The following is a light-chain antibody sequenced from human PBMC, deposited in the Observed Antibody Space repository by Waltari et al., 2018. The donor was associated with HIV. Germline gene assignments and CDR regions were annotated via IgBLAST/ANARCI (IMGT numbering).Light chain of an antibody. J-gene: IGKJ5*01. Sequence: DIQMTQSPSSLSASVGDRVTITCRASQSVSSYLNWYQQTPGKAPKLLIYAASSLPSGVPSRFSGSGSGTDFTLTISSLQPEDFATYYCQQGYSTPITFGQGTRLEIK. V-gene: IGKV1-39*01. CDR3: QQGYSTPIT. CDR1: QSVSSY. CDR2: AAS.